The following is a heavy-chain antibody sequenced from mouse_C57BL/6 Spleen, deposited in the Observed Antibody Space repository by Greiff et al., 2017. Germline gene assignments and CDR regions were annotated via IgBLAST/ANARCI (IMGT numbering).Heavy chain of an antibody. Sequence: QVQLQQSGPGLVQPSQSLSITCTVSGFSLPSYGVHWVRQSPGKGLELLGVIWRGGSTDYNAAFMSRLSITKDNTKSQVFFKMNSLQADDTAIYYCAKRGDYGTFDVWGTGTTVTVSS. CDR1: GFSLPSYG. CDR3: AKRGDYGTFDV. CDR2: IWRGGST. D-gene: IGHD1-1*01. J-gene: IGHJ1*03. V-gene: IGHV2-5*01.